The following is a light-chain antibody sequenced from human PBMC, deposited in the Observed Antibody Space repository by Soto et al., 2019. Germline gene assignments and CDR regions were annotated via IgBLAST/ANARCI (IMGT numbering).Light chain of an antibody. V-gene: IGKV4-1*01. CDR3: QQYDSTPWT. CDR1: QSSLYSSNNKNY. J-gene: IGKJ1*01. Sequence: DIVMTQSPDSLAVSLGERATINCKSSQSSLYSSNNKNYLAWYQQKPGQPPKLLIYWASTRESGVPDRFSGSGSGTDFTLTISSLQAEDVAVYYCQQYDSTPWTFGQGTKVEIK. CDR2: WAS.